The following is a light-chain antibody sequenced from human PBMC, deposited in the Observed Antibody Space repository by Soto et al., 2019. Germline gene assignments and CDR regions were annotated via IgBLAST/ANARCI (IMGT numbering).Light chain of an antibody. CDR1: QGISTY. CDR3: QQSYSYPLT. CDR2: AAS. Sequence: DIQMTQSPSSLSASVGDRVTITCRPSQGISTYLNWYQQKPGKAPKLLIYAASSLHSGVPSRFSGSGSETDFTLTISSLQPEDFATYYCQQSYSYPLTFGGGTKVEIK. V-gene: IGKV1-39*01. J-gene: IGKJ4*01.